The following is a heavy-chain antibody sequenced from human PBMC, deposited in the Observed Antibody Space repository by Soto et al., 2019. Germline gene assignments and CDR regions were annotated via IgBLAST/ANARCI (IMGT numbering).Heavy chain of an antibody. Sequence: QVQLVQSGAEVKKPGASVTVSCKPSGYLFTSYGISWVRQAPGQGLEWMGWISVYNGKTEYAQRFQGRVTVTTDTFTSTAHMELRSLRSDDTAIYYCVVGISGSKTFDYWGQGTLGTVSS. CDR3: VVGISGSKTFDY. CDR2: ISVYNGKT. V-gene: IGHV1-18*01. CDR1: GYLFTSYG. D-gene: IGHD1-26*01. J-gene: IGHJ4*02.